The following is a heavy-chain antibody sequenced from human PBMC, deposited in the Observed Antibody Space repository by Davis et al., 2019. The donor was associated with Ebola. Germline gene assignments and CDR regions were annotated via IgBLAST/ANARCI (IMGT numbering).Heavy chain of an antibody. D-gene: IGHD3-3*01. J-gene: IGHJ5*02. V-gene: IGHV4-59*12. CDR2: IYYSGST. CDR1: GGSISSYY. CDR3: ARVDYDFWSGYYTGNGFDP. Sequence: SETLSLTCTVSGGSISSYYWSWIRQPPGKGLERIGYIYYSGSTNYNPSLKSRVTISVDTSKNQFSLKLSSVTAADTAVYYCARVDYDFWSGYYTGNGFDPWGQGTLVTVSS.